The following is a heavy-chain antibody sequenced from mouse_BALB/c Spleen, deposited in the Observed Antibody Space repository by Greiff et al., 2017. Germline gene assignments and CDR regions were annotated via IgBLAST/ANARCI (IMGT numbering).Heavy chain of an antibody. Sequence: QVQLQQSGAELVRPGTSVKVSCKASGYAFTNYLIEWVKQRPGQGLEWIGVINPGSGGTNYNEKFKGKATLTADKSSSTAYMQLSSLTSDDSAVYFCARVIGYDGLGYFDYWGQGTTLTVSS. D-gene: IGHD2-2*01. CDR2: INPGSGGT. CDR3: ARVIGYDGLGYFDY. CDR1: GYAFTNYL. V-gene: IGHV1-54*01. J-gene: IGHJ2*01.